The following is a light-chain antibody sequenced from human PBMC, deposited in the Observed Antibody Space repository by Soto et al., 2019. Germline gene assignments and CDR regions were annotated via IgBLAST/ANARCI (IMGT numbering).Light chain of an antibody. J-gene: IGKJ2*01. Sequence: EIVRTQSPATLSVSPGERATLSCRASQSVSSNLAWYQQKPCQAPRLLIYGASTSATGIPARFSGSVSGTEFTLTDSSLQSEDFAVYYCHQYNNWPPYTFGQRTKLEIK. CDR2: GAS. CDR3: HQYNNWPPYT. CDR1: QSVSSN. V-gene: IGKV3-15*01.